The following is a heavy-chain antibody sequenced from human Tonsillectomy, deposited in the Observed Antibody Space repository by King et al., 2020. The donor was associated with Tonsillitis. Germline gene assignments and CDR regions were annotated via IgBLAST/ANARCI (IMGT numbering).Heavy chain of an antibody. V-gene: IGHV4-31*03. CDR3: ARFRRGGGFSYGMDV. CDR1: GGSISSAGYY. CDR2: IHYSGSP. D-gene: IGHD3-16*01. J-gene: IGHJ6*02. Sequence: QLQESGPGLVKPSQTLSLTCTVSGGSISSAGYYWSWIRQHPGQGLEWIGFIHYSGSPYYYPSLKSRVTISVDTSKNQFSLKLSSVTAADTAVYYCARFRRGGGFSYGMDVWGQGTPVTLSS.